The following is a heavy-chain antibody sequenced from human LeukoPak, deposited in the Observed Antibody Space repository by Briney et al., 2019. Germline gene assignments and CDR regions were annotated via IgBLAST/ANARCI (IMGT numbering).Heavy chain of an antibody. Sequence: SGGSLRLSCAASGFTFDNFAMHWVRQAPGKGLEWVSAISGSGGSTYYADSVKGRFTISRDNSKNTLYLQMNSLRAEDTAVYYCAKDPFGECYWGQGTLVTVSS. CDR1: GFTFDNFA. J-gene: IGHJ4*02. V-gene: IGHV3-23*01. CDR2: ISGSGGST. D-gene: IGHD3-10*01. CDR3: AKDPFGECY.